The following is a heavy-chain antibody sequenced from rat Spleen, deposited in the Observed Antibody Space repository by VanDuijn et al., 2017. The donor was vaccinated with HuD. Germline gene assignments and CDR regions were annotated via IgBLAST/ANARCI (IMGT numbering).Heavy chain of an antibody. CDR1: GLSLTSNG. V-gene: IGHV2S12*01. J-gene: IGHJ3*01. D-gene: IGHD1-2*01. Sequence: QVQLKESGPGLVQPSQTLSLTCTVSGLSLTSNGVSWVRQPPGKGLEWIAAISSGGIAYYNSVFKSRLSISRDTSKSKVFLRMNSLQTEDTAIYFCTRDGDSSWFAYWGQGTLVTVSS. CDR2: ISSGGIA. CDR3: TRDGDSSWFAY.